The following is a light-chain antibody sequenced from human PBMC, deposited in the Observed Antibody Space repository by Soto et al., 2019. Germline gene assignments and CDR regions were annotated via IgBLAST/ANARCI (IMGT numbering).Light chain of an antibody. CDR3: SSYTTSNTLE. CDR2: EVN. V-gene: IGLV2-14*01. J-gene: IGLJ2*01. CDR1: SSDVGGYNY. Sequence: QPASVSGSPGQSITISCTGTSSDVGGYNYVSWYQHHPGKAPKLMIYEVNTRPSGVSNRFSGSKSGSTASLTISGLQADDEADYYCSSYTTSNTLEFGGGTKLTVL.